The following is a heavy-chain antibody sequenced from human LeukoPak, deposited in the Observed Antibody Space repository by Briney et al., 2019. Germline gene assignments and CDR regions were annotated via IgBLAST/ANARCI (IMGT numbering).Heavy chain of an antibody. J-gene: IGHJ4*02. V-gene: IGHV3-23*01. CDR1: GFTFSSYG. CDR2: ISGTGGST. D-gene: IGHD1-26*01. Sequence: PGGSLRLSCAASGFTFSSYGMTWVRQAPGKGLEWVSDISGTGGSTYYADSVKGRFTISRDNSKNTLSLQMNSLRAEDTAVYYCAKGDTTWELPHDYWGQGTLVTVSS. CDR3: AKGDTTWELPHDY.